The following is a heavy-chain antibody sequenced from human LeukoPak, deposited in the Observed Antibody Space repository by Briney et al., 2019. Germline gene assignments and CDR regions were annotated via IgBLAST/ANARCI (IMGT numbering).Heavy chain of an antibody. CDR2: IYYTGST. D-gene: IGHD3-10*01. CDR1: GGSISSYY. Sequence: SETLSLTCTVSGGSISSYYWSWIRQPPGKGLEWIGYIYYTGSTSYNPSLKSRVTISMDTSKNQFSLKLSSVTAADSAVYYCARSDYSGSGTYTEFDAFDIWGQEPMVTVSS. CDR3: ARSDYSGSGTYTEFDAFDI. J-gene: IGHJ3*02. V-gene: IGHV4-59*01.